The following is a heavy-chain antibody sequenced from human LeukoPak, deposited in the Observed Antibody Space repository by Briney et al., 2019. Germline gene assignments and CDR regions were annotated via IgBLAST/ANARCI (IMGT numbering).Heavy chain of an antibody. V-gene: IGHV1-69*13. CDR3: ARGLWSMSNYFDY. D-gene: IGHD5-18*01. CDR1: GGTFSSYA. Sequence: SVKVSCKASGGTFSSYAISWVRQAPGQGLEWMGGIIPIFGTANYAQKFQGRVTITADESTSTAYMELSSLRSEDTAVYYCARGLWSMSNYFDYWGQGTLVTVSS. CDR2: IIPIFGTA. J-gene: IGHJ4*02.